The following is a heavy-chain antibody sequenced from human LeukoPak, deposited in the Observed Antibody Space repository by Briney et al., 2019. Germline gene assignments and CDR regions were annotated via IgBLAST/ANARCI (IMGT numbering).Heavy chain of an antibody. V-gene: IGHV1-8*01. CDR2: MNPNSGNT. Sequence: ASVKVSCKASGYTFTGYDINWVRQATGQGLEWMGWMNPNSGNTGYAQKFQGRVTMTRNTSISTAYMELSSLRSEDTAVYYCARLTYGELDAFDIWGQGTMVTVSS. J-gene: IGHJ3*02. CDR3: ARLTYGELDAFDI. D-gene: IGHD3-10*01. CDR1: GYTFTGYD.